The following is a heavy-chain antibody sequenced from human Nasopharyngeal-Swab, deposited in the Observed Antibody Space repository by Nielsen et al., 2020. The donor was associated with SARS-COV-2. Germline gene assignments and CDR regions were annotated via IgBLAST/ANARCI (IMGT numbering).Heavy chain of an antibody. CDR3: ARGYGSFPYYFDH. D-gene: IGHD1-26*01. V-gene: IGHV4-39*01. CDR1: GGSVSTTTYF. Sequence: SETLSLTCPVSGGSVSTTTYFWGWIRQPPGKGLEWIGTAYYSGSTHYNPSLKSRVTMSVDTSKNQFSLKLNSVTATDTAVYYCARGYGSFPYYFDHWGQGTLVTVSS. J-gene: IGHJ4*02. CDR2: AYYSGST.